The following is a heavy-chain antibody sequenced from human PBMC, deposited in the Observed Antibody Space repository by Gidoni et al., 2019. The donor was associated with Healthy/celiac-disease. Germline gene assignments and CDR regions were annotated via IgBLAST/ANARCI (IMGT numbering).Heavy chain of an antibody. CDR1: GCSISSYY. CDR3: ASGYYDIPSPGYYGMDV. J-gene: IGHJ6*02. D-gene: IGHD3-9*01. CDR2: IYHSGST. V-gene: IGHV4-59*01. Sequence: QVQLQESGPGLVKPSETLSLTCPASGCSISSYYWRWIRQPPGKGLEWIGYIYHSGSTNYNPSLKSRVTISVDTSKNQFSMKLSSVTAADTAVYYCASGYYDIPSPGYYGMDVWGQGTTVTVSS.